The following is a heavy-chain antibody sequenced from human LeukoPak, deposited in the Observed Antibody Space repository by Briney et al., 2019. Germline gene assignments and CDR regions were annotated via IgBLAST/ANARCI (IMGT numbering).Heavy chain of an antibody. Sequence: SETLSLTCAVYGGSFSGYYWSWIRQPPGKGLEWIGEINHSGSTNYNPSLKSRVTISVDTSKNQFSLKLSSVTAADTAVYYCARVGFCSSTTCYAYFQHWGHGTLVTVSS. CDR2: INHSGST. V-gene: IGHV4-34*01. J-gene: IGHJ1*01. D-gene: IGHD2-2*03. CDR1: GGSFSGYY. CDR3: ARVGFCSSTTCYAYFQH.